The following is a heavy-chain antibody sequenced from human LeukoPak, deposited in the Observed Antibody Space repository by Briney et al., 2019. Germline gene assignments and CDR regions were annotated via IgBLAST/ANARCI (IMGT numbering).Heavy chain of an antibody. CDR3: ARQNSEATVTTGPLDY. CDR1: GGSISSYY. D-gene: IGHD4-17*01. CDR2: IYTSGST. Sequence: PSETLSLTCTVSGGSISSYYWSWIRQPAGKGLEWIGRIYTSGSTNYNPSLKSRVTMSVDTSKNQFSLKLSSVTAADTAVYYCARQNSEATVTTGPLDYWGQGTLVTVSS. V-gene: IGHV4-4*07. J-gene: IGHJ4*02.